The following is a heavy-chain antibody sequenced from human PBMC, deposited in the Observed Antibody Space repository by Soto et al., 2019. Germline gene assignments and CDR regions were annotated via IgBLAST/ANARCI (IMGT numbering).Heavy chain of an antibody. J-gene: IGHJ5*02. V-gene: IGHV3-23*01. Sequence: GGSLRLSCAAAGFTFRSYAMSWARQGPGKGLEWVSSLLRSGSSTYYADSVKGRFTISSDISANSLYLQMDSLRAEDTAVYYCAKDAVSGDGVWLLDSWGQGTVVTVSS. CDR1: GFTFRSYA. D-gene: IGHD4-17*01. CDR2: LLRSGSST. CDR3: AKDAVSGDGVWLLDS.